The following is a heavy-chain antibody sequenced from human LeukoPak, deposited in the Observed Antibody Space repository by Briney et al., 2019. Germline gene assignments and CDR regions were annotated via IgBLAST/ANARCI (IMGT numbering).Heavy chain of an antibody. CDR2: IRYDGSNK. J-gene: IGHJ4*02. CDR1: GFTVSSNY. V-gene: IGHV3-30*02. Sequence: GGSLRLSCAASGFTVSSNYTSWVRQAPGKGLEWVAFIRYDGSNKYYADSVKGRFTISRDNSKNTLYLQMNSLRAEDTAVYYCAKEDSRRTTGIIDYWGQGTLVTVSS. D-gene: IGHD4-11*01. CDR3: AKEDSRRTTGIIDY.